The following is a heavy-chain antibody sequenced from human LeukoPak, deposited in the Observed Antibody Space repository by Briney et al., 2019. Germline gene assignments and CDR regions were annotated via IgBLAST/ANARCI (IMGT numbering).Heavy chain of an antibody. D-gene: IGHD6-13*01. CDR1: GFTFSSYG. J-gene: IGHJ2*01. CDR2: ITSSGSPI. V-gene: IGHV3-48*03. Sequence: GGSLRLSCAASGFTFSSYGMDWVRQAPGKGLEWVSFITSSGSPIYYADSVKGRFTISGDNAKNTLYLQMNSLRAEDTAVYYCAKDSEIAAAGSYWYFDLWGRGTLVTVSS. CDR3: AKDSEIAAAGSYWYFDL.